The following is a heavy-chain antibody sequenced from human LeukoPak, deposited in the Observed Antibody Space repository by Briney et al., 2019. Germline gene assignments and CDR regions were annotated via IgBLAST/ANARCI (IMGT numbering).Heavy chain of an antibody. Sequence: SETLSLTCTVSGGSISSYYWSWIRQPAGKGLEWIGRIYISGSGSTNYNPSLKSRVTMSVDTSKNQFSLQLNSVTPEDTAVYYCARDQAGGPVTGFDYWGQGTLVTVSS. D-gene: IGHD6-19*01. J-gene: IGHJ4*02. V-gene: IGHV4-4*07. CDR3: ARDQAGGPVTGFDY. CDR1: GGSISSYY. CDR2: IYISGSGST.